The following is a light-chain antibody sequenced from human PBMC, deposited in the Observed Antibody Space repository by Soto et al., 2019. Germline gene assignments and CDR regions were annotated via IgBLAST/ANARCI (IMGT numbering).Light chain of an antibody. CDR2: DVS. CDR1: SSDVGDYNY. J-gene: IGLJ2*01. V-gene: IGLV2-14*01. CDR3: SSYTSSCTLVV. Sequence: QSALTQPASVSGSPGQSITISCTGTSSDVGDYNYVSWYQQHPGKAPKLMIYDVSNRPSGVSNRFSGSKSGNTASLTISGLQTEDEADYYYSSYTSSCTLVVFGGGTKLTLL.